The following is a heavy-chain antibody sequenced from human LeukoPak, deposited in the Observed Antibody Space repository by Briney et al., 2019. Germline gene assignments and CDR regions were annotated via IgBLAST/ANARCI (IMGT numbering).Heavy chain of an antibody. J-gene: IGHJ3*02. CDR1: GGSISSSLYY. CDR2: IYYSGGT. D-gene: IGHD1-26*01. Sequence: SETLSLTCTVSGGSISSSLYYWGWIRQPPGKGLEWIGSIYYSGGTYYNPSLKSRVTISVDTSKKQFSLKLSSVTAADTAVYFCATNRVGTYDRPFDIWGQGTMVTVSS. V-gene: IGHV4-39*07. CDR3: ATNRVGTYDRPFDI.